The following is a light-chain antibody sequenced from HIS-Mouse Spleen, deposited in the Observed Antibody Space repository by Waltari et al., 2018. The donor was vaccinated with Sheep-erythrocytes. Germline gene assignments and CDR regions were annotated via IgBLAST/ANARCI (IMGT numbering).Light chain of an antibody. CDR3: SSYAGSNNWV. CDR2: EVR. J-gene: IGLJ3*02. V-gene: IGLV2-8*01. Sequence: QSALTQPPSASGSPGQSVTIPCTGTSSDVGGYNYVSWYQQHPGKAPNLLIYEVRKRPSVVPDRFSGSKSGNTASLTVSGLQAEDEADYYCSSYAGSNNWVFGGGTKLTVL. CDR1: SSDVGGYNY.